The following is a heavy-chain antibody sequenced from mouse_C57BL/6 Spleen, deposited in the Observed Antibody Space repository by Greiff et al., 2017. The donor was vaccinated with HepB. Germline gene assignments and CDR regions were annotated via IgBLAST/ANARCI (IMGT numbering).Heavy chain of an antibody. D-gene: IGHD1-1*01. J-gene: IGHJ3*01. Sequence: EVMLVESGGGLVKPGGSLKLTCAASGFTFSSYAMSWVRQTPEKRLEWVATISDGGSYTDYPDNVKGRFTISRDNAKNNLYLQMLHLKSEDTAMYYCAREKDYYGISSFAYWGRGTLVTVSA. V-gene: IGHV5-4*01. CDR1: GFTFSSYA. CDR3: AREKDYYGISSFAY. CDR2: ISDGGSYT.